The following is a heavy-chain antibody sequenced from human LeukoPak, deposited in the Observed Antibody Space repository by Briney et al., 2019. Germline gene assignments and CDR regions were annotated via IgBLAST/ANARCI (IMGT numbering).Heavy chain of an antibody. CDR3: ARAPTYYYDSSGYYYRDDAFDI. V-gene: IGHV4-38-2*01. CDR2: IYHSGST. J-gene: IGHJ3*02. CDR1: GYSISSGYY. D-gene: IGHD3-22*01. Sequence: PSETLSLTCAVSGYSISSGYYWGWIRQPPGKGLEWIGSIYHSGSTYYNPSLKSRVTISVDTSKNHFSLKLSSVTAADRAVYYCARAPTYYYDSSGYYYRDDAFDIWGQGTMVTVSS.